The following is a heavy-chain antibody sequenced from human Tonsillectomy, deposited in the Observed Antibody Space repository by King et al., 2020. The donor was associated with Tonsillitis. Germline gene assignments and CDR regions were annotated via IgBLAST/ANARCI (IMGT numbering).Heavy chain of an antibody. CDR2: ISYDGSNK. CDR3: AKDVSGLRRAATRGDYYYGMDV. J-gene: IGHJ6*02. CDR1: GFTFSSYG. Sequence: VQLVESGGGVVQPGRSLRLSCAASGFTFSSYGMHWVRQAPGKGLEWVAGISYDGSNKYYADSVKGRFTISRDNSKNTLYVQMNSLRAEETAVYYCAKDVSGLRRAATRGDYYYGMDVWGQGTTVTVSS. V-gene: IGHV3-30*18. D-gene: IGHD2-15*01.